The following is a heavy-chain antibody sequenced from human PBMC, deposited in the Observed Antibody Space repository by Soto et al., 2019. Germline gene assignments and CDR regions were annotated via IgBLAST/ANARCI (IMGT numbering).Heavy chain of an antibody. CDR1: GFSFSSCA. Sequence: QVQLVESGGGVVQPGRSLRLSCAASGFSFSSCAMHWVRQAPGKGLEWVAVVSHDGSNKYYADSVKGRVTISRDNSINTVYLQMISLRAEDTAVYYCARVSIAVGGLGYYCDYWGQGTLVTVSS. CDR2: VSHDGSNK. J-gene: IGHJ4*02. D-gene: IGHD6-19*01. CDR3: ARVSIAVGGLGYYCDY. V-gene: IGHV3-30-3*01.